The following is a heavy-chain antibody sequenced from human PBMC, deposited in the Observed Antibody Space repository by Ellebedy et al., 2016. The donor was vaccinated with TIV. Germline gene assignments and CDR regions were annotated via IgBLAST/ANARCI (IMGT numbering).Heavy chain of an antibody. CDR3: ARSRPRYCSSTSCPYAMDV. CDR2: ISSSSSYT. V-gene: IGHV3-11*06. D-gene: IGHD2-2*01. CDR1: GFTFSDYY. J-gene: IGHJ6*02. Sequence: GESLKISCAASGFTFSDYYMSWIRQAPGKGLEWVSYISSSSSYTNYADSVKGRFSISRDNAKNSLYLQMNSLSAEDTAVYYCARSRPRYCSSTSCPYAMDVWGQGTTVTVSS.